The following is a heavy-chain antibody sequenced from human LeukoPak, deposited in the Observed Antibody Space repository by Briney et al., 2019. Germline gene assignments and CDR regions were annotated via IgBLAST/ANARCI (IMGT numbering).Heavy chain of an antibody. Sequence: ASVKVSCKASGYTFTSYDINWVRQATGQGLESMGWMNPNSGNTGYAQKFQGRVTMTRNTSISTAYMELSSLRSEDTAVYYCAATRLRITMVRGVIIRGQNWFDPWGQGTLVTVSS. D-gene: IGHD3-10*01. V-gene: IGHV1-8*01. J-gene: IGHJ5*02. CDR1: GYTFTSYD. CDR3: AATRLRITMVRGVIIRGQNWFDP. CDR2: MNPNSGNT.